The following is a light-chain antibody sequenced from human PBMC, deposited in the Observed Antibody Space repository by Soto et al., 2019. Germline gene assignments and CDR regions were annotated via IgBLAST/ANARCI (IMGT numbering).Light chain of an antibody. J-gene: IGKJ5*01. CDR2: DAS. V-gene: IGKV3-11*01. CDR3: QQRSNSLT. Sequence: EIVLTQSPAILSVSPGERATLSCRASQSVSSYLDWYQQKTGQAPRLLIYDASTRATGIPARSSGSGSGTDFTLNTRSLEPEDFAVYSCQQRSNSLTFGQGTRLEI. CDR1: QSVSSY.